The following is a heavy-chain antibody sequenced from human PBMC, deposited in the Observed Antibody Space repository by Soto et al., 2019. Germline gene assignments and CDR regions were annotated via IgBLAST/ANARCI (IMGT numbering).Heavy chain of an antibody. J-gene: IGHJ4*02. D-gene: IGHD4-17*01. Sequence: WGSLRLSCAASGFTFISYSMNWVRQTPGEGLEWVSSISSSGSNIYYTDSVKGRFTISRDNSKSTLFLQVNSLRAEDTAVYFCAKRTGDYKAFDYWGQGTQVTVSS. V-gene: IGHV3-21*04. CDR3: AKRTGDYKAFDY. CDR1: GFTFISYS. CDR2: ISSSGSNI.